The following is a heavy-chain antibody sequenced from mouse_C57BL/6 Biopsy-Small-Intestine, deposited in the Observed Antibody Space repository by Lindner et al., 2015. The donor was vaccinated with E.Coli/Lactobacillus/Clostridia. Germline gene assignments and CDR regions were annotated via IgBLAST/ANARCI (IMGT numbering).Heavy chain of an antibody. CDR1: GYSFTGNN. Sequence: VQLQESGAELVKPGASVKISCKASGYSFTGNNINWVKQSHGKSLEWIGNINPYSGSTNYNQKFKGKATLTVDKSSSTAYMQLNSLTSEDSAVYYCARVVYSNYPFDYWGQGTTLTVSS. D-gene: IGHD2-5*01. V-gene: IGHV1-39*01. J-gene: IGHJ2*01. CDR3: ARVVYSNYPFDY. CDR2: INPYSGST.